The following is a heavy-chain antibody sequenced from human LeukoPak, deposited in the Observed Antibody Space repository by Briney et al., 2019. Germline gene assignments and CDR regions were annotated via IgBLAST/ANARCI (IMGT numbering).Heavy chain of an antibody. D-gene: IGHD2-15*01. CDR3: ARDHCSGGSCHGGH. V-gene: IGHV1-69*10. CDR1: GDTFNDYT. Sequence: GASVKVCSKASGDTFNDYTISCGRQAPGQGLEWMGGIMPFLEVANYAPKFQGRVTLTADKPTSTAYMELSDLKSEDTAGYYCARDHCSGGSCHGGHWGQGTLVTVSS. CDR2: IMPFLEVA. J-gene: IGHJ4*02.